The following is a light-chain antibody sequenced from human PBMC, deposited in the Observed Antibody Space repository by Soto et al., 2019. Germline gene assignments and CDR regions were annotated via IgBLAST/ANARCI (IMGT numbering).Light chain of an antibody. CDR2: EAS. J-gene: IGKJ1*01. CDR3: QQNKDRPGT. CDR1: QSIDRY. Sequence: EIVLTQSPATLSLSPGERATLSCRASQSIDRYLAWYQQKPGQAPRLLIYEASNRATGIPVRFSGSGSGTEFTLTISSLQSEDFGVYYCQQNKDRPGTFXQGTKVDIK. V-gene: IGKV3-11*01.